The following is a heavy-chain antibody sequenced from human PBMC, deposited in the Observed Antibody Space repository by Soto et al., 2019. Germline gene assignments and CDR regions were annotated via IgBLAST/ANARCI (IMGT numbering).Heavy chain of an antibody. CDR1: GFTFSYYW. CDR3: ARGDRGAFDL. Sequence: EVQLVESGGGLVQPGESLRLSCAASGFTFSYYWMHWVRQAPGKGLVWVSRIHSEGSSTTYADSVKGRFTISRDNARNTLYLQMNRLRAEDTAVYYCARGDRGAFDLWGQGTVVTVSS. J-gene: IGHJ3*01. V-gene: IGHV3-74*01. D-gene: IGHD1-26*01. CDR2: IHSEGSST.